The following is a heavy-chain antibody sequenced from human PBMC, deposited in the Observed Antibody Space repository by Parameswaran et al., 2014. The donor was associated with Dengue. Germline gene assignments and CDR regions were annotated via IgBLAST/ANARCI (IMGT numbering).Heavy chain of an antibody. Sequence: WVRQAPGQRLEWMGWINAGNGNTKYSQKFQGRVTITRDTSASTAYMELSSLRSEDTAVYYCARVYDFWGAYYIYDYWGQGTLVTVSS. CDR3: ARVYDFWGAYYIYDY. J-gene: IGHJ4*02. V-gene: IGHV1-3*01. CDR2: INAGNGNT. D-gene: IGHD3-3*01.